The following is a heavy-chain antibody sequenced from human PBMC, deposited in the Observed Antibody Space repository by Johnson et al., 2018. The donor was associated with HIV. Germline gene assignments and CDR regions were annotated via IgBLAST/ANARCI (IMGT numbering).Heavy chain of an antibody. CDR1: GFTFSRFG. D-gene: IGHD6-6*01. CDR3: ARDSSNSFRFEMYACDI. CDR2: IRYDGSDK. J-gene: IGHJ3*02. Sequence: QVQLVESGGGVVQPGGSLRLSCVASGFTFSRFGMHWVRQAPGQGLEWVAFIRYDGSDKYYADSVKGRFTISRDNSKNTLYLQMNSLRAEDTAVYYCARDSSNSFRFEMYACDIWGQGTMVTVSS. V-gene: IGHV3-30*02.